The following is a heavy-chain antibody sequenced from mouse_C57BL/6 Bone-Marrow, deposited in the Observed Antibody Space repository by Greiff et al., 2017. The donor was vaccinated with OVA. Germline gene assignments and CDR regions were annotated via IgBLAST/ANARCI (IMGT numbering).Heavy chain of an antibody. Sequence: VQVVESGPELVKPGASVKISCKASGYAFSSSWMNWVKQRPGKGLEWIGRIYPGDGNTNYNGKFKGKATLTADKSSSTAYMQLSILTSEDSAVYFCARYGTLYYFDYWGQGTTLTVSS. CDR3: ARYGTLYYFDY. CDR2: IYPGDGNT. V-gene: IGHV1-82*01. J-gene: IGHJ2*01. D-gene: IGHD4-1*01. CDR1: GYAFSSSW.